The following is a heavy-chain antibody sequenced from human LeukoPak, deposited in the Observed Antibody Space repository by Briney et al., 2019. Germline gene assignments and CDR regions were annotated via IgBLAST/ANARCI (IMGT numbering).Heavy chain of an antibody. CDR2: ISGSSTNI. J-gene: IGHJ5*01. CDR1: GFTFSSYT. CDR3: AREKWLAAAAFFDP. Sequence: GGSLGLSCAASGFTFSSYTMNWVRQAPGKGLEWVSSISGSSTNINYVDSVKGRFTISRDNAKNSLFLQMNSLRVEDTAVYYCAREKWLAAAAFFDPWGQGTVVTVSS. V-gene: IGHV3-21*01. D-gene: IGHD6-13*01.